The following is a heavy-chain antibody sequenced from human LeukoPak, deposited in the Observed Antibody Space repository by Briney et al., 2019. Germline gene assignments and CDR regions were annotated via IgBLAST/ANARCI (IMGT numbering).Heavy chain of an antibody. CDR3: ARAYCSGGSCYPDY. CDR2: IYYSGST. D-gene: IGHD2-15*01. V-gene: IGHV4-59*01. CDR1: GGSISSYY. J-gene: IGHJ4*02. Sequence: ETLSLTCTVPGGSISSYYWSWIRQPPGKGLEWIGYIYYSGSTNYNPSLKSRVTISVDTSKNQFSLKLSSVTAADTAVYYCARAYCSGGSCYPDYWGQGTLVTVSS.